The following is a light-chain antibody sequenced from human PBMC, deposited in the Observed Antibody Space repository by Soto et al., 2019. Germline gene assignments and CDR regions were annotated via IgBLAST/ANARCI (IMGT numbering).Light chain of an antibody. CDR3: SSYTSSSTQV. V-gene: IGLV2-14*01. CDR1: SSDVGGYNY. CDR2: DVC. J-gene: IGLJ1*01. Sequence: QSVLTQPASVSGSPGQSITISCTGTSSDVGGYNYVSWYQQHPGKAPKLMIYDVCNRPSGVSNRFSGSKSGNTASLTISGLQAEDEADYYCSSYTSSSTQVFGTGTKVTVL.